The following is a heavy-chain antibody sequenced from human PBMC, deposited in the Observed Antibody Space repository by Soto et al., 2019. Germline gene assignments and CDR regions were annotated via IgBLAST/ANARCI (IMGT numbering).Heavy chain of an antibody. D-gene: IGHD1-26*01. CDR3: TRGLFSGSSYSGSWYYFDS. V-gene: IGHV4-34*01. Sequence: SETLSLTCAGSGGSFSGYIWTWIRQTPGKGLQWIGQINHSGSSIYNPSLKNRVTISTMSNNKFSLELSSVTAADTAVYYCTRGLFSGSSYSGSWYYFDSWGQGTMVTVSS. CDR2: INHSGSS. CDR1: GGSFSGYI. J-gene: IGHJ4*02.